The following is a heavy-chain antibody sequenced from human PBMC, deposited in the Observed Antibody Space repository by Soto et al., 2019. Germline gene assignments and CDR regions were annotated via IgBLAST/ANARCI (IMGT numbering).Heavy chain of an antibody. J-gene: IGHJ4*02. D-gene: IGHD1-20*01. CDR2: TGGSGRTT. CDR3: ATVHNTSRSFDY. CDR1: GFTFSIYA. V-gene: IGHV3-23*01. Sequence: PGGALRLYCAASGFTFSIYAMTWVRQAPGKGLEWVSTTGGSGRTTYYADSVKGRFTVSRDNSKNTLDLQMSSLRAEDTAVHYCATVHNTSRSFDYWGQGPLVSVPQ.